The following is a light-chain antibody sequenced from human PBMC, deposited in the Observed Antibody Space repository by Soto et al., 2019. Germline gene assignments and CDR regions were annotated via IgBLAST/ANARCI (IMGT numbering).Light chain of an antibody. CDR1: QDISNY. Sequence: DIQMTQSPSSLSASVGDRVTITCQASQDISNYLNWYQQKPGKAPTLLIYDASNLETGVPSRFSGSGSGTDFTFTISSLQPEDIATYYCQQYDYLPITFGPGTKVDIK. CDR3: QQYDYLPIT. V-gene: IGKV1-33*01. CDR2: DAS. J-gene: IGKJ3*01.